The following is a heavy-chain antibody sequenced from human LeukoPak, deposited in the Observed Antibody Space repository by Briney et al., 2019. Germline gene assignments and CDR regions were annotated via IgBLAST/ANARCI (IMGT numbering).Heavy chain of an antibody. J-gene: IGHJ3*02. Sequence: PSETLSLTCTVSDGSISSYYWSWIRQPPGKGLEWIGYIYYSGSTNYNPSLKSRVTISVDTSKNQFSLKLSSVTAADTAVYYCARGFPDQKLGNDAFDIWGQGTMVTVSS. CDR3: ARGFPDQKLGNDAFDI. CDR2: IYYSGST. CDR1: DGSISSYY. D-gene: IGHD7-27*01. V-gene: IGHV4-59*01.